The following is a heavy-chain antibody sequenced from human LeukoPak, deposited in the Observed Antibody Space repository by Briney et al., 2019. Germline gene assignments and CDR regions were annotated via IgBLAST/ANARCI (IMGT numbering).Heavy chain of an antibody. Sequence: GGSLRLSCAASGFTVSSNYMSWVRQAPGKGLEWVSDIYSGGSTYYADSVKGRFTISRDNSKNTLYLQMNSLRAEDTAVYYCARDSPDIVVVPAAPTGMDVWGQGTTVTVSS. CDR2: IYSGGST. V-gene: IGHV3-53*01. J-gene: IGHJ6*02. D-gene: IGHD2-2*01. CDR1: GFTVSSNY. CDR3: ARDSPDIVVVPAAPTGMDV.